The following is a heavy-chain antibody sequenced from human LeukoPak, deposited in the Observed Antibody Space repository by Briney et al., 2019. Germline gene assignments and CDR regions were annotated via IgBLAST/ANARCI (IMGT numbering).Heavy chain of an antibody. D-gene: IGHD6-13*01. CDR2: ISWNSASV. V-gene: IGHV3-9*01. Sequence: GGSLRLSCAASGFTFDDYGMHWVRQAPGKGLEWVSSISWNSASVGYVDSVKGRFTISRGNAKNSLYLQMNSLRAEDTALYYCAKDYGYSSSWYDYWGQGTLVTVSS. CDR1: GFTFDDYG. CDR3: AKDYGYSSSWYDY. J-gene: IGHJ4*02.